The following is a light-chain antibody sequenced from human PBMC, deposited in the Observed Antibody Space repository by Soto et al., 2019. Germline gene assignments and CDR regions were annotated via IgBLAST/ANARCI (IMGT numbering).Light chain of an antibody. CDR1: QGIRKD. Sequence: DIQMTQSPSSLSASVGDRVTITCRASQGIRKDLGWYQQKPGKAPKRLIYAASSLQSGVPSRFSGSGSGTEFTLTISSLQPEDFAAYYCLQHNSYPLTFGQGTKVEIK. V-gene: IGKV1-17*01. J-gene: IGKJ1*01. CDR3: LQHNSYPLT. CDR2: AAS.